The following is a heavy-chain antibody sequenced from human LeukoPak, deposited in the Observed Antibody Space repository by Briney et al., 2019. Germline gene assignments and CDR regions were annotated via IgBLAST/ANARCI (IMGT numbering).Heavy chain of an antibody. CDR1: GYSFTSYW. D-gene: IGHD3-3*01. Sequence: GESLKISCKGSGYSFTSYWIGWVRQMPGRGLEWMGIIYPGDSDTRYSPSFQGQVTISADKSISTAYLQWSSLKASDTAMYYCASKVGEITIFGVDPHAFDIWGQGTMVTVSS. V-gene: IGHV5-51*01. CDR2: IYPGDSDT. CDR3: ASKVGEITIFGVDPHAFDI. J-gene: IGHJ3*02.